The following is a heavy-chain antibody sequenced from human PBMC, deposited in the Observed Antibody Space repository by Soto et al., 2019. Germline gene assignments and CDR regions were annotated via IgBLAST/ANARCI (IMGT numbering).Heavy chain of an antibody. CDR3: AKDTSFRDCSSTSCYDYYYYMEV. J-gene: IGHJ6*03. D-gene: IGHD2-2*01. Sequence: EVQLVESGGGLVQPGRSLRLSCAAYGFTLDDYAIHWVLQAPGKGLECVSGSSWNRGSIGYADSVKGRFTISRDNAKNSLYLHMNSLRAEDTALYYCAKDTSFRDCSSTSCYDYYYYMEVWGKGTTVTVSS. V-gene: IGHV3-9*01. CDR1: GFTLDDYA. CDR2: SSWNRGSI.